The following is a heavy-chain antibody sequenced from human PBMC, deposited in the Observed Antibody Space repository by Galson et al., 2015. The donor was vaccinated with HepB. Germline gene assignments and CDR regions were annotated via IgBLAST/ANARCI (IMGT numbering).Heavy chain of an antibody. V-gene: IGHV5-51*03. CDR2: IYPGDSET. D-gene: IGHD2-15*01. J-gene: IGHJ5*01. CDR3: ARAGCGGGSCYSGWFDS. Sequence: QSGAEVKKPGESLKISCKTSGYSFTSSWIGWVRQMPGKGLEWMGIIYPGDSETRYSPSFQGQVTISADKSISTAYLQWSSLKASDTAIYYCARAGCGGGSCYSGWFDSWGQGTLVTVSS. CDR1: GYSFTSSW.